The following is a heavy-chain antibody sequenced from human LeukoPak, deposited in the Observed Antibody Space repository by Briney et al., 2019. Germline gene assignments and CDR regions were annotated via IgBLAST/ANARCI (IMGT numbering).Heavy chain of an antibody. CDR3: AKDLNYDVLGGDDAFDI. CDR1: GFTFSSYA. J-gene: IGHJ3*02. D-gene: IGHD3-9*01. V-gene: IGHV3-23*01. CDR2: ISGSGGST. Sequence: GGSLRLSCAASGFTFSSYAMTWVRQAPGKGLEWVSTISGSGGSTDYADSVKGRFTISRDNSKNTLYVQMNSLRAEDTAVYYCAKDLNYDVLGGDDAFDIWGQGTMVTVSS.